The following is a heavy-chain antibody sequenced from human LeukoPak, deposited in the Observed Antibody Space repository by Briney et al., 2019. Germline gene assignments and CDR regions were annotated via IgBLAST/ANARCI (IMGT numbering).Heavy chain of an antibody. CDR1: GFTFSSYW. CDR3: GLGGWLDY. D-gene: IGHD6-19*01. CDR2: IKRDGSEK. V-gene: IGHV3-7*01. J-gene: IGHJ4*02. Sequence: GWSLRLSCAASGFTFSSYWMSWVRQAPGKGLEWVANIKRDGSEKYYVDSVKGRFTISRDNAKNSLYLQMNSLRAEDTAVYYCGLGGWLDYWGQGTLVTVSS.